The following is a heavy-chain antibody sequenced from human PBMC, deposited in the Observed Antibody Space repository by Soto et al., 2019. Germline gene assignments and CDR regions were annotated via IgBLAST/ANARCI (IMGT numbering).Heavy chain of an antibody. D-gene: IGHD4-17*01. J-gene: IGHJ4*02. CDR2: ISSSSSYI. CDR1: GFTFSSYS. Sequence: EVQLVESGGGLVKPGGSLRLSCAASGFTFSSYSMNWVRQAPGKGLEWVSSISSSSSYIYYADSVKGRFNISRDNAKNSLYLEMNSLRAEDTAVYYCARDGKDYALDDWGQGTLVTVSS. CDR3: ARDGKDYALDD. V-gene: IGHV3-21*01.